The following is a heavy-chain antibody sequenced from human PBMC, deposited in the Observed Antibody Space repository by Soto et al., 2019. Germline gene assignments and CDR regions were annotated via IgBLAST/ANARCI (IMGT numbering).Heavy chain of an antibody. CDR2: INHSGST. CDR1: GGSFSGYY. Sequence: SETLSLTCAVYGGSFSGYYWSWIRQPPGKGLEWSGEINHSGSTNYNPSLKSRVTISVDTSKNQFSLKLSSVTAADTAVYYCARGPKRFLEWLFPGPGSYYYYGMDVWGQGTTVTVSS. D-gene: IGHD3-3*01. J-gene: IGHJ6*02. V-gene: IGHV4-34*01. CDR3: ARGPKRFLEWLFPGPGSYYYYGMDV.